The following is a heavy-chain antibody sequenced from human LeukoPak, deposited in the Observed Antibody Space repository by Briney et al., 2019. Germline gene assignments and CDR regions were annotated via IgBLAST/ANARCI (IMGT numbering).Heavy chain of an antibody. J-gene: IGHJ4*02. D-gene: IGHD2-15*01. CDR1: GFSFSSYG. CDR2: IRYDGSNK. CDR3: AKDPLYCSGGSCYREGAGY. V-gene: IGHV3-30*02. Sequence: PGGSLRLSCAASGFSFSSYGMHWVRQAPGKGLEWVAFIRYDGSNKYCADSVKGRFTISRDNSKNTLYLQMNSLRAEDTAVYYCAKDPLYCSGGSCYREGAGYWGQGTLVTVSS.